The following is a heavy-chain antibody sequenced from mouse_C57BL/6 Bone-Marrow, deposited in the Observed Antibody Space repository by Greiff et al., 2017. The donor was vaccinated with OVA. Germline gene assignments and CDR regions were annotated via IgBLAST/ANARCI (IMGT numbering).Heavy chain of an antibody. CDR1: GFTFSDYY. CDR3: ARSYDYAMDY. Sequence: EVMLVESGGGLVQPGGSLKLSCAASGFTFSDYYMYWVRQTPEKRLEWVAYISNGGGSTYYPDTVKGRFTISRDNAKNTLYLQMSRLKSEDTAMYYCARSYDYAMDYWGQGTSVTVSS. D-gene: IGHD1-1*01. V-gene: IGHV5-12*01. J-gene: IGHJ4*01. CDR2: ISNGGGST.